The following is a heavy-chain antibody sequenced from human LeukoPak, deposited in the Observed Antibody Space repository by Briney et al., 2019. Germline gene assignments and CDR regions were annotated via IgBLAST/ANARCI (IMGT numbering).Heavy chain of an antibody. CDR1: GGSISNYY. J-gene: IGHJ6*03. D-gene: IGHD6-13*01. V-gene: IGHV4-59*01. CDR3: ASVTLGIAAAGTYYYMDV. CDR2: IYYSGST. Sequence: SETLSLTCTVSGGSISNYYWTWIRQPPGKGLEWIGYIYYSGSTNYNPSLKSRVTISVDTSKNQFSLKLSSVTAADTAVYYCASVTLGIAAAGTYYYMDVWGKGTTVTVSS.